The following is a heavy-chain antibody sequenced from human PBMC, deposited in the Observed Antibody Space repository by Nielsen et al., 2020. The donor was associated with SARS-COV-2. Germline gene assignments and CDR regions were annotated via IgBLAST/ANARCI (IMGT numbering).Heavy chain of an antibody. D-gene: IGHD1-7*01. V-gene: IGHV4-34*01. J-gene: IGHJ5*02. CDR3: ARDRTRGGTTGFDP. Sequence: SETLSLTCTVSGVSISGYSWSWIRQPPGKGLEWMGEINHGGSTNYNPSLKSRVTISVDTSKNQFSLKLSSVTAADTAMYYCARDRTRGGTTGFDPWGQGTLVTVSS. CDR2: INHGGST. CDR1: GVSISGYS.